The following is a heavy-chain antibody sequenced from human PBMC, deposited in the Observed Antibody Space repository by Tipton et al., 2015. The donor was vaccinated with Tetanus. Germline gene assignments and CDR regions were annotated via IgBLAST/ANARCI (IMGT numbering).Heavy chain of an antibody. Sequence: SLRLSCAASGFAFSTFGMHWVRQAPGKGLEWVSYISYSSTSIYYADSVKGRFVVSRDNAKNSLYLQMNTLRDDDTAVYYCARRGEARANWFDSWGQGTLVTVSS. D-gene: IGHD2-21*01. CDR3: ARRGEARANWFDS. CDR1: GFAFSTFG. V-gene: IGHV3-48*02. J-gene: IGHJ5*01. CDR2: ISYSSTSI.